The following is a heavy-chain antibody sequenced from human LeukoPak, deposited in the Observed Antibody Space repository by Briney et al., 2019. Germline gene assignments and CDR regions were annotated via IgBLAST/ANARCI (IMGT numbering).Heavy chain of an antibody. CDR3: ARVRGSSTSCLFDY. CDR2: IYYSGST. Sequence: SETLSLTCTVSGGSISSSSYYWGWIRQPPGKGLEWIGSIYYSGSTYYNPSLKSRVTISVDTSKNQFSLKLSSVTAADTAVYYCARVRGSSTSCLFDYWGQGTLVTVSS. CDR1: GGSISSSSYY. V-gene: IGHV4-39*07. D-gene: IGHD2-2*01. J-gene: IGHJ4*02.